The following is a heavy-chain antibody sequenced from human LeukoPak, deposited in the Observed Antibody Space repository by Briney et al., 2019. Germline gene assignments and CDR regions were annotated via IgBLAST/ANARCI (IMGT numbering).Heavy chain of an antibody. D-gene: IGHD1-20*01. J-gene: IGHJ5*02. CDR3: ARDVLTGTTLDATFDP. CDR2: IYTSGST. V-gene: IGHV4-4*07. CDR1: GGSISTYY. Sequence: SETLSLTCTISGGSISTYYWSWIRQPAGKGLEWIGRIYTSGSTNYNPSLKSRVTMSVDTSKNQFSLKLTSVTAADTAVYYCARDVLTGTTLDATFDPWGQGTLVTVSS.